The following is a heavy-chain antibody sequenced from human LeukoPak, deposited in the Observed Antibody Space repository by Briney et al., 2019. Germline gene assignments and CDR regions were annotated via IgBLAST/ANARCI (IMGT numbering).Heavy chain of an antibody. CDR1: GFTFSSYA. V-gene: IGHV3-23*01. D-gene: IGHD3-9*01. CDR3: AKDLSHYDILTGVWDS. J-gene: IGHJ4*02. Sequence: GGSLRLSCSASGFTFSSYAMSWVRQAPAKGLEWVSAISGSGDSTYYADSVKGRFTISRDNSKNTVFLQMNSLRAEDTALYYCAKDLSHYDILTGVWDSWGQGTLVTVSS. CDR2: ISGSGDST.